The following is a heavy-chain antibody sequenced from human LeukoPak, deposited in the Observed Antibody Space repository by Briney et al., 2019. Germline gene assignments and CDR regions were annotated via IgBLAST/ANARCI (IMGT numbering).Heavy chain of an antibody. CDR3: ARSDYVWGSYRY. Sequence: GGSLRLSCAASGFTFSSYWMHWVRQAPGKGLVWVSRINSDGSSTSYADSVKGRFTIPRDNAQNTLYLQMNNLRAEDTAVYYCARSDYVWGSYRYWGQGTLVTVSS. J-gene: IGHJ4*02. CDR2: INSDGSST. V-gene: IGHV3-74*01. D-gene: IGHD3-16*02. CDR1: GFTFSSYW.